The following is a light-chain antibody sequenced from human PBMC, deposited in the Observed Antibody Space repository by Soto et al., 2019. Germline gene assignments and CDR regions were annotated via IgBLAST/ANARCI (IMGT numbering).Light chain of an antibody. CDR2: GAS. Sequence: EIVLTQSPGTLSLSPGERATRSCRASQSVSSDYLAWYQHKPGQAPRLLIYGASSRATGIPDRFSGSGSGTDFTLTISRLEPEDFAVYYCQQYRSSPYTFGQGTKLEIK. CDR1: QSVSSDY. V-gene: IGKV3-20*01. J-gene: IGKJ2*01. CDR3: QQYRSSPYT.